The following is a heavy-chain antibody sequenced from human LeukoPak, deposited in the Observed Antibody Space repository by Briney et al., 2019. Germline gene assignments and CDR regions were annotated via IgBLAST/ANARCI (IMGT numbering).Heavy chain of an antibody. CDR2: ISTSSSYI. V-gene: IGHV3-21*01. D-gene: IGHD6-19*01. CDR3: ARDVGAVAGTFSTFDY. Sequence: PGGSLRLSCAASGFTFSSYNMNWVRQAPGKGLEWVSSISTSSSYIYYADSVKGRFTISGDNAKNSLYLQMNSLRAEDTAVYYCARDVGAVAGTFSTFDYWGQGTLVTVSS. CDR1: GFTFSSYN. J-gene: IGHJ4*02.